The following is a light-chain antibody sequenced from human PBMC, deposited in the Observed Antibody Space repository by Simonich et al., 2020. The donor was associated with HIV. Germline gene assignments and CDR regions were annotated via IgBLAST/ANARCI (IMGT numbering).Light chain of an antibody. J-gene: IGLJ3*02. CDR3: CSYAGSSLV. V-gene: IGLV2-8*01. Sequence: QSALTQPPSASGSPGQSVTFSCTGTSSDVGGYNYVSWYQQHPGKAPKLMIYEVTKRPSGVPDRFSASKSGNTASLTISGLQAEDEADYYCCSYAGSSLVFGGGTKLTVL. CDR1: SSDVGGYNY. CDR2: EVT.